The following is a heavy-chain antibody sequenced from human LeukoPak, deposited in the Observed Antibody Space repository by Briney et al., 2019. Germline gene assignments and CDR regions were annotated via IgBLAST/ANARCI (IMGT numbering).Heavy chain of an antibody. CDR1: GFTVSSNY. CDR2: IYSGGST. J-gene: IGHJ4*02. V-gene: IGHV3-66*04. D-gene: IGHD3/OR15-3a*01. Sequence: PGGSLRLSCAASGFTVSSNYMSWVRQAPGKGLEWVSVIYSGGSTYYADSMKGRFTISRDNAKNSLYLQMNSLRAEDTAMYYCARQTGSGLFTLPGGQGTLVTVSS. CDR3: ARQTGSGLFTLP.